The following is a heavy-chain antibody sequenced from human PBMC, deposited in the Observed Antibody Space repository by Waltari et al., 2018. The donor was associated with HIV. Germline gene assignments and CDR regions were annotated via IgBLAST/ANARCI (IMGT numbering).Heavy chain of an antibody. Sequence: QMRLQEAGPGLVKPSETLSLTCNVPGGSITSSGNFWGWIGPPPGAGLGGVGSSSHDGSTQYDSSLKDSSLKSRVTISLDTSRNLFSLELTSVTATDTAIYYCASSYTYVVWGAFDTWGQGTLVTVSS. CDR2: SSHDGSTQYDSS. CDR1: GGSITSSGNF. D-gene: IGHD3-16*01. J-gene: IGHJ3*02. CDR3: ASSYTYVVWGAFDT. V-gene: IGHV4-39*02.